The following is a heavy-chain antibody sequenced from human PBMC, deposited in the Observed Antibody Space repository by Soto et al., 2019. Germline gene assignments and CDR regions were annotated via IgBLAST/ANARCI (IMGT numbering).Heavy chain of an antibody. V-gene: IGHV4-39*01. CDR2: IYYIGIT. J-gene: IGHJ3*02. CDR3: ARRNTVWHAFDI. D-gene: IGHD4-17*01. Sequence: SETLSLTYTVSGDSISSNTYYWGWIRQPPGKGLEWIGNIYYIGITDYNPSLKSRVTISVDTSKNQFSLKLSSVTAADTAVYYCARRNTVWHAFDIWGQGTMVTVSS. CDR1: GDSISSNTYY.